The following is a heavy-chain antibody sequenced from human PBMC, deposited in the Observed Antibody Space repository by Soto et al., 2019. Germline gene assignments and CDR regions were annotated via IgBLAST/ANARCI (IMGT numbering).Heavy chain of an antibody. CDR3: AREAFSAAFDI. Sequence: SETLSLTCTVSGGSISSYYWSWIRQPPGKGLEWIGYIYYSGSTNYNPSLKSRVTISVDTSKNQFSLKLSSVTAADTAVYYCAREAFSAAFDIWGQGTMVTVSS. V-gene: IGHV4-59*01. CDR2: IYYSGST. J-gene: IGHJ3*02. CDR1: GGSISSYY.